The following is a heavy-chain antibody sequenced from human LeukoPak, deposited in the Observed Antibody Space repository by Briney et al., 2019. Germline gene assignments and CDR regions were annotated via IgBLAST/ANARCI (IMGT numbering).Heavy chain of an antibody. D-gene: IGHD3-10*01. CDR1: GGSFSGYY. J-gene: IGHJ6*02. Sequence: SETLSLTCAVYGGSFSGYYWSWIRQPPGKGLEWIGEINHSGSTNYNPSVKSRVTISVDTSKNQFSLKLSSVTAADTAVYYCARNKHYYGSGSYYKPYGMDVWGQGTTVTVSS. V-gene: IGHV4-34*01. CDR2: INHSGST. CDR3: ARNKHYYGSGSYYKPYGMDV.